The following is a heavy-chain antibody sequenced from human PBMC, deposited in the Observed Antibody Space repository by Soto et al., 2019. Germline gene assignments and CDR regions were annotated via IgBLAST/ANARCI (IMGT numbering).Heavy chain of an antibody. J-gene: IGHJ3*02. Sequence: GESLKISCKGSGYSFPNYYIGWVRQMPGKDLEWMAIIYPDDSDTRYSPSFQGQVTISADKSISTAYLQWSSLKASDTAMYYCTRDLDYGGNSDTIDIWGQGTMVTVSS. CDR2: IYPDDSDT. CDR3: TRDLDYGGNSDTIDI. D-gene: IGHD4-17*01. CDR1: GYSFPNYY. V-gene: IGHV5-51*01.